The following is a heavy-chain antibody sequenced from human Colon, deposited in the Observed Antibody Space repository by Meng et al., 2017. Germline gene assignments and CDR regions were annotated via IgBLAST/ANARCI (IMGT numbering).Heavy chain of an antibody. CDR2: VYHRGDT. CDR1: GDSISSDIW. Sequence: VRPPESGPGLVKPSGTLSLTCTVSGDSISSDIWWSWVRQPPGKGLEWIGEVYHRGDTNYNPSLKSRVVISVDRSKNQFSLNLSSVTAADTAVYYCGRDQGRQLINHWGQGTLVTVSS. D-gene: IGHD1-1*01. CDR3: GRDQGRQLINH. J-gene: IGHJ4*02. V-gene: IGHV4-4*02.